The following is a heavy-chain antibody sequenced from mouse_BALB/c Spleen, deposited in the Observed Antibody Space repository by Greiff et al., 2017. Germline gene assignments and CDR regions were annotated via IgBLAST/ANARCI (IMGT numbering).Heavy chain of an antibody. CDR3: ARDTAMDY. J-gene: IGHJ4*01. V-gene: IGHV5-4*02. CDR2: ISDGGSYT. Sequence: EVKVEESGGGLVKPGGSLKLSCAASGFTFSDYYMYWVRQTPEKRLEWVATISDGGSYTYYPDSVKGRFTISRDNAKNNLYLQMSSLKSEDTAMYYCARDTAMDYWGQGTSVTVSS. CDR1: GFTFSDYY.